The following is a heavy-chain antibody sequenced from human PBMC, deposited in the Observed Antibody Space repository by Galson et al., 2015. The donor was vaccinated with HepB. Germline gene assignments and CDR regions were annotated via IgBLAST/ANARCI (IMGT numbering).Heavy chain of an antibody. J-gene: IGHJ6*02. CDR2: IIPILGIA. D-gene: IGHD4-17*01. Sequence: SVKVSCKASGGTFSSYTISWVRQAPGQGLEWMGRIIPILGIANYAQKFQGRVTITADKSTSTAYMELSSLRSEDTAVYYCARGGYGDYFFGPSRYYYGMDVWGQGTTVTVSS. V-gene: IGHV1-69*02. CDR3: ARGGYGDYFFGPSRYYYGMDV. CDR1: GGTFSSYT.